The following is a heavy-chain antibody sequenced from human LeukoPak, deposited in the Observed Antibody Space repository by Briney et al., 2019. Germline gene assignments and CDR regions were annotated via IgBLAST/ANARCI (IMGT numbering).Heavy chain of an antibody. CDR2: TYYRSKWYN. CDR1: GGSVASNNGA. CDR3: ARDLGTSGWYTFDY. D-gene: IGHD6-19*01. Sequence: SQTLSLTCAISGGSVASNNGAWNWIRQSPSRGLEWLGRTYYRSKWYNDYAMPMKGRISINPDTSKNQFSLQVNPVTPEDTAIYYCARDLGTSGWYTFDYWGQGTLVTVSS. V-gene: IGHV6-1*01. J-gene: IGHJ4*02.